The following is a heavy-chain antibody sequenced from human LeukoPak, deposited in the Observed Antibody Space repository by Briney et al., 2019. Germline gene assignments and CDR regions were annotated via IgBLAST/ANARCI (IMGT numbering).Heavy chain of an antibody. D-gene: IGHD3-10*01. CDR2: IRYDGSNK. J-gene: IGHJ6*03. Sequence: GGSLRLSCAASGFTFSSYGMHWVRQAPGKGLEWVAFIRYDGSNKYYADSVKGRFTISRDNSKNTLYLQMNSLRAEDTAVYYCAKVARGGDYYGSGSYYYYYYYMDVWGKGTTVTISS. CDR3: AKVARGGDYYGSGSYYYYYYYMDV. V-gene: IGHV3-30*02. CDR1: GFTFSSYG.